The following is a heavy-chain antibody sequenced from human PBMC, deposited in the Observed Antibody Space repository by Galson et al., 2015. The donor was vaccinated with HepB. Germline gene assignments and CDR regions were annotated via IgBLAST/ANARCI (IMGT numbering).Heavy chain of an antibody. CDR1: GFSFSDYW. D-gene: IGHD4-17*01. V-gene: IGHV5-51*01. CDR3: ARQRDYGDYGVAY. CDR2: IYPLNSDT. Sequence: QSGAEVKKPGESLKISCEGSGFSFSDYWIGWVRQMPGKGLDWMGIIYPLNSDTRYSPSFQGQVTISADKSISTAYLQWSSLKASDTAMYYCARQRDYGDYGVAYWGQGTLLTVSS. J-gene: IGHJ4*02.